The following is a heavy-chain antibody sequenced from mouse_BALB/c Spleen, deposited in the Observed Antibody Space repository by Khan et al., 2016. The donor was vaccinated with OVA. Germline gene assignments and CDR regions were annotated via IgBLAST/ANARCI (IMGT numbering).Heavy chain of an antibody. V-gene: IGHV1-55*01. D-gene: IGHD1-1*01. CDR2: IYPGSGST. CDR3: ARDTTVDFDY. J-gene: IGHJ2*01. Sequence: QVQLQQPGAELVKPGTSVKLSCKASGYNFTSYWINWVKLRPGQGLEWIGDIYPGSGSTNYNEKFKSKATLTVDTSSSTAYMQISSLASEDSALYYCARDTTVDFDYWGQGTTLTVSS. CDR1: GYNFTSYW.